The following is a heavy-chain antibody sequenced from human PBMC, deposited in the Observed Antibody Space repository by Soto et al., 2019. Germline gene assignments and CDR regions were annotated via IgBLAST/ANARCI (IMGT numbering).Heavy chain of an antibody. CDR3: ATSITIFVPYYYYYMDV. V-gene: IGHV1-24*01. CDR1: GYTLTELS. J-gene: IGHJ6*03. CDR2: FDPEDGEK. D-gene: IGHD3-3*01. Sequence: ASVKVSCKVSGYTLTELSMHWVRQAPGKGLEWMGGFDPEDGEKIYAQKFQGRVTMTEDTSTDTAYMELSSLRSEDTVVYYCATSITIFVPYYYYYMDVWGKGTTVTVSS.